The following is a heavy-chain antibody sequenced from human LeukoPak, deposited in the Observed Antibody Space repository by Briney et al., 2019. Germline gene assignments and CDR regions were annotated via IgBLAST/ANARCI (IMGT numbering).Heavy chain of an antibody. Sequence: SETLSLTCTVSGGSISSYYWSWIRQPPGKGLEWIGYIYYSGSSNYNPSLKSRVIISGDTSKNQVSLKLSSVTAADTAVYYCARAPDTAMVPDYWGQGTLVTVSS. D-gene: IGHD5-18*01. CDR2: IYYSGSS. J-gene: IGHJ4*02. CDR3: ARAPDTAMVPDY. V-gene: IGHV4-59*01. CDR1: GGSISSYY.